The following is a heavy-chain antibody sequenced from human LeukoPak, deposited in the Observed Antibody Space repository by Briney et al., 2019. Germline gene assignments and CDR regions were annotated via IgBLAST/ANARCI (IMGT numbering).Heavy chain of an antibody. V-gene: IGHV5-51*01. CDR3: ARQPIGGYYDSSGYPSDAFDV. J-gene: IGHJ3*01. CDR1: GYRFTSYW. Sequence: GESLKISCKGSGYRFTSYWIGWVRQMPGKGLEWMGIIYPVDSDTRYSPSFRGQVTISADKSISTAYLQWSSLKASDTAMYHCARQPIGGYYDSSGYPSDAFDVWGQGTMVTVSS. D-gene: IGHD3-22*01. CDR2: IYPVDSDT.